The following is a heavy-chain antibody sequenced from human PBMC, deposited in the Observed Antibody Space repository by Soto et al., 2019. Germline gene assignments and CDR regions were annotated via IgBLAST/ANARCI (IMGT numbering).Heavy chain of an antibody. J-gene: IGHJ5*02. D-gene: IGHD6-13*01. CDR3: ARDSSSSYGNWFDP. CDR2: IIPILDVT. Sequence: EASVKVSCKASGGTLSSYTINWVRQAPGQGLEWMGRIIPILDVTNYAQKFQGRVTITADKSTSTAYMELSSLRSEDTAVYFCARDSSSSYGNWFDPWGQGTLVTVSS. V-gene: IGHV1-69*04. CDR1: GGTLSSYT.